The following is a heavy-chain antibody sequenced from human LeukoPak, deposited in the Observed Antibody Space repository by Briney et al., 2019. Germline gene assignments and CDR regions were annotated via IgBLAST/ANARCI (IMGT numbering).Heavy chain of an antibody. CDR3: ANEYSKGDV. J-gene: IGHJ3*01. V-gene: IGHV3-23*01. Sequence: GGSLRLSCVASGFTFSNYVMNWVRQAPGKGLECVSSISGSGTSTYYADSVKGRFTSSRDNSKNTLYLQMNSLRAEDTAIYYCANEYSKGDVWGQGTTVTVSS. CDR2: ISGSGTST. CDR1: GFTFSNYV. D-gene: IGHD4-11*01.